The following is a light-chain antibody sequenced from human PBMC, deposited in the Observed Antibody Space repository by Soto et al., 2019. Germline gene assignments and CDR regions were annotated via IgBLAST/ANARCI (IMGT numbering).Light chain of an antibody. V-gene: IGKV3-20*01. J-gene: IGKJ1*01. Sequence: EIVLTQSPGTLSLSPGERATLSCRASQSVSSSYLAWYQQKPGQAPRLLIYGASSRATGIPERFSGSGSGTDFTLTISRLEPEDFAVYYCQQYGRSPRTLGQGTKVEIK. CDR1: QSVSSSY. CDR3: QQYGRSPRT. CDR2: GAS.